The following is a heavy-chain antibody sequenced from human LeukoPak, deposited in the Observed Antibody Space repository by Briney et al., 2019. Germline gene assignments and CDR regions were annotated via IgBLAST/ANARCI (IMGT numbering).Heavy chain of an antibody. Sequence: PGGSLRLSCAASGFTFSTYSMTGFGQAQGKGLGWVYSFSSSSSTIYYADSVKGRFTISRDNAKNSLYLQMNSLRAEDTAVYYCARGSTYYDSSGQVPFDYWGQGTLVTVSS. J-gene: IGHJ4*02. CDR2: FSSSSSTI. V-gene: IGHV3-48*01. CDR3: ARGSTYYDSSGQVPFDY. D-gene: IGHD3-22*01. CDR1: GFTFSTYS.